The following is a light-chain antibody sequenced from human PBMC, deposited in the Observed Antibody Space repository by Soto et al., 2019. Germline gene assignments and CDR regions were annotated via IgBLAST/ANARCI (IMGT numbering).Light chain of an antibody. CDR3: QPLNSYPYG. CDR2: AES. Sequence: DIQLAQSPSFLSASVGDRVTITCRASQGINSYLAWYQQDPGKAPKLLIYAESTLQSGVPSRFSGSGSGTEFTLTISCLQPEDFATYYCQPLNSYPYGFGPGTKVDIK. V-gene: IGKV1-9*01. J-gene: IGKJ3*01. CDR1: QGINSY.